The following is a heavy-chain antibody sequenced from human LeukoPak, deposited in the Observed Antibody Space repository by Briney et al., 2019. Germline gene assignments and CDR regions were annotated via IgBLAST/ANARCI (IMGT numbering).Heavy chain of an antibody. J-gene: IGHJ5*02. CDR3: SRNPTAYNWFDP. D-gene: IGHD1-14*01. CDR2: ISYDGSNK. Sequence: GGSLRLSCAASGFTFSSYGMHWVRQAPGKGLEWVAVISYDGSNKYYADSVKGRFTISRDNSKNTLYLQMNSLRAEDTAVYFCSRNPTAYNWFDPWGQGTLVTVSS. CDR1: GFTFSSYG. V-gene: IGHV3-30*03.